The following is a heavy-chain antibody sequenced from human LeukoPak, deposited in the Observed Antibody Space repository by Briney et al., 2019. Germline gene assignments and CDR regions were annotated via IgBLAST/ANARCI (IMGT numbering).Heavy chain of an antibody. CDR3: ARSPSLRAIWGYYYYYYMDV. J-gene: IGHJ6*03. V-gene: IGHV1-8*01. CDR2: MNPNSGNT. CDR1: GYTFTSYD. D-gene: IGHD7-27*01. Sequence: ASVKVSCKASGYTFTSYDINWVRRATGQGLEWMGWMNPNSGNTGYAQKFQGRVTMTRNTSISTAYMELSSLRSEDTAVYYCARSPSLRAIWGYYYYYYMDVWGKGTTVTISS.